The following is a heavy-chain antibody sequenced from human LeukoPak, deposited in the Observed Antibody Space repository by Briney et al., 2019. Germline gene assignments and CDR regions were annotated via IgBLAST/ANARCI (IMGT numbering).Heavy chain of an antibody. CDR3: ARDSPLTAGPFDP. D-gene: IGHD7-27*01. J-gene: IGHJ5*02. CDR2: IWYDGSNE. CDR1: GITFSSFG. V-gene: IGHV3-33*08. Sequence: GGSLRLSCAASGITFSSFGMHWVRQAPGKGLEWVAFIWYDGSNEYYADSVKGRFTIFRDNSKNTLYLQMNSLRGDDTAVYYCARDSPLTAGPFDPWGQGTLVTVSS.